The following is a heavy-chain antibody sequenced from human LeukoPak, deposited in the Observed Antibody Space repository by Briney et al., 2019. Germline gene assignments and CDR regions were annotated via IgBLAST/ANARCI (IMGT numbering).Heavy chain of an antibody. Sequence: GGSLRLSCAASGFTFSTFAMIWVRQPPGKGLEWVSSIFPSGGEIHYADSVRGRFTISRDNSKSTLSLQMNSLRAEDTAVYYCARGYDILTGYYRTPFDYWGQGTLVTVSS. V-gene: IGHV3-23*01. CDR1: GFTFSTFA. D-gene: IGHD3-9*01. CDR2: IFPSGGEI. J-gene: IGHJ4*02. CDR3: ARGYDILTGYYRTPFDY.